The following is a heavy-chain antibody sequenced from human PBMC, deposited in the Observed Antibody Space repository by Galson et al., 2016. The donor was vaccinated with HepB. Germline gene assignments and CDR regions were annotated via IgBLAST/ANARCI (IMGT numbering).Heavy chain of an antibody. CDR3: ARWTYDYDSSGFYRYFDY. CDR1: GGSINTSSYY. CDR2: IYYSGST. J-gene: IGHJ4*02. V-gene: IGHV4-39*01. Sequence: ETLSLTCTVSGGSINTSSYYWGWIRQPPEKGLEWIGSIYYSGSTYYNPSLKSRVTISVDTSKNQISLKLSSVTAADTAVYYCARWTYDYDSSGFYRYFDYCGQGTLVTVSS. D-gene: IGHD3-22*01.